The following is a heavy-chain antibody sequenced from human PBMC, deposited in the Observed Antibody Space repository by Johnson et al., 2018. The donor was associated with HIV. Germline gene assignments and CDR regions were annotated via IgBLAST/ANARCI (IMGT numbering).Heavy chain of an antibody. CDR2: INWNSGSI. D-gene: IGHD4/OR15-4a*01. CDR3: AKDPPYGAVSDAFDI. CDR1: GFTFDHYA. Sequence: VQLVESGGGLVQPGRSLRLSCAASGFTFDHYAMHWVRQAPGKGLEWVSGINWNSGSIGYADSVKGRFTISRDNAKNSLYLQMNSLRAEDTAVYYCAKDPPYGAVSDAFDIWGQGTMVTVSS. V-gene: IGHV3-9*01. J-gene: IGHJ3*02.